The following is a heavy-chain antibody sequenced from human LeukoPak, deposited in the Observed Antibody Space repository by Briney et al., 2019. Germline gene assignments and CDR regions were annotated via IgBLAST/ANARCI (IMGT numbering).Heavy chain of an antibody. CDR3: ARFVDNLSYYYMDV. V-gene: IGHV1-2*02. CDR1: GYTFTGYY. D-gene: IGHD2-15*01. CDR2: INPNSGGA. J-gene: IGHJ6*03. Sequence: GASVKVSCKASGYTFTGYYIHWVRQAPGQGLEWMGWINPNSGGANYAQKFQGRFTMTMHTSITTVYMELSRLRSDDTAVYYCARFVDNLSYYYMDVWGKGTTVTVSS.